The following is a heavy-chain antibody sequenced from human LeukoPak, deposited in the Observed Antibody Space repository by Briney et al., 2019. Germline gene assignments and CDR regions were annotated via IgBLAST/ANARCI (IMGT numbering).Heavy chain of an antibody. CDR3: ARGGTYYYDSSGYYEAPDY. CDR1: GYTFTSYG. CDR2: ISAYNGNT. D-gene: IGHD3-22*01. J-gene: IGHJ4*02. V-gene: IGHV1-18*01. Sequence: ASVKVSCKASGYTFTSYGISWVRQAPGQGLEWMGWISAYNGNTNYAQKLQGRVTMTTDTSTSTAYMELRSLRSDDTAVCYCARGGTYYYDSSGYYEAPDYWGQGTLVTVSS.